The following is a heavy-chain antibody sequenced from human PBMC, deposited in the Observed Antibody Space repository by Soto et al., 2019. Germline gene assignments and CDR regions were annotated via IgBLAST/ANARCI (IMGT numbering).Heavy chain of an antibody. CDR2: INHSGST. CDR1: GGSFSGYY. J-gene: IGHJ4*02. D-gene: IGHD2-2*01. CDR3: ARVDGYCSSTSCYGEFDY. V-gene: IGHV4-34*01. Sequence: SETLSLTCAVYGGSFSGYYWSWIRQPPGKGLEWIGEINHSGSTNYNPSLKSRVTISVDTSKNQFSLKLSSVTAADTAVYYCARVDGYCSSTSCYGEFDYWGQGTLVTVSS.